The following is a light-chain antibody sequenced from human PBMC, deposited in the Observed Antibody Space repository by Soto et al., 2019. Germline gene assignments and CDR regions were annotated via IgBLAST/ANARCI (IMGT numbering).Light chain of an antibody. CDR1: DNIDTW. Sequence: DMQMTQSPSTVSASVGDRVAITCRASDNIDTWVAWYQQNPWEAPKLLIYKASKLENGDPSRFAGFGSGTELTLSIASLQPDDSATYYCQHYNSYSRTFGQGKKVEIK. J-gene: IGKJ1*01. CDR2: KAS. CDR3: QHYNSYSRT. V-gene: IGKV1-5*03.